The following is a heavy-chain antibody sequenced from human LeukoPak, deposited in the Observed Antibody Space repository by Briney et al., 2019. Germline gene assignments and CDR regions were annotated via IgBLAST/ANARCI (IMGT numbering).Heavy chain of an antibody. CDR3: ARVPPYYGNYAGGHPFDI. Sequence: SETLSLTCTVSGGSISSGNYCRGWIRQPRGKGLEWMVYMYYSGSTYYIPSLQSRVTISLVTSKYQFSLKLTSVPAADTAVYYCARVPPYYGNYAGGHPFDIWGQGTMVTLSS. D-gene: IGHD4-11*01. J-gene: IGHJ3*02. V-gene: IGHV4-30-4*01. CDR2: MYYSGST. CDR1: GGSISSGNYC.